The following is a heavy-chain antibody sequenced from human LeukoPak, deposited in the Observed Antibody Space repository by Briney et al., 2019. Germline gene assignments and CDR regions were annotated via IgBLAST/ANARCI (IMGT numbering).Heavy chain of an antibody. CDR3: ARLRPRHGDTADY. V-gene: IGHV1-3*01. CDR1: GYIFISYA. D-gene: IGHD5-18*01. Sequence: ASVKVSCKASGYIFISYAMHWVRQAPGQRLEWMGWINVGNSNTKYSQKFRGGVTITRDTSASTVYMELSSLGSEDTAVYYCARLRPRHGDTADYWGQGTLVTVSS. J-gene: IGHJ4*02. CDR2: INVGNSNT.